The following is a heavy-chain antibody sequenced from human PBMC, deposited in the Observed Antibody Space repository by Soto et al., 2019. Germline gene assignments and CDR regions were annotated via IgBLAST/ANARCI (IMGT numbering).Heavy chain of an antibody. CDR2: IYSGGST. V-gene: IGHV3-53*01. J-gene: IGHJ3*02. D-gene: IGHD3-22*01. CDR1: GFTVSSNY. CDR3: ATPRPHDSSGYYRDAFDI. Sequence: GGSLRLSCAASGFTVSSNYMSWVRQAPGKGLEWVSVIYSGGSTYYADSVKGRFTISRDNSKNTLYLQMNSLRAEDTAVYYCATPRPHDSSGYYRDAFDIWGQGTMVTVSS.